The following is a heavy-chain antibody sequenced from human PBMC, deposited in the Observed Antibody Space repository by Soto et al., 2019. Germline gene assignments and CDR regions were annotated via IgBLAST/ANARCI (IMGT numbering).Heavy chain of an antibody. V-gene: IGHV4-30-2*01. CDR2: IYHSGST. CDR3: ARGGEAVTYFDY. CDR1: GGSISSGGYS. D-gene: IGHD4-17*01. Sequence: SETLSLTCAVCGGSISSGGYSWSWIRQPPGKGLEWIGYIYHSGSTYYNPSLKSRVTISVDRSKNQFSLKLSSVTAADTAVYYCARGGEAVTYFDYWGQGTLVTVSS. J-gene: IGHJ4*02.